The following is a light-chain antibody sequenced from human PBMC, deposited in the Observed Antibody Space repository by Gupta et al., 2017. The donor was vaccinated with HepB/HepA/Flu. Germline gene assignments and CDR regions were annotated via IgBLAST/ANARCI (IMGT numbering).Light chain of an antibody. V-gene: IGLV2-14*03. CDR3: SSYTSSSTLVV. Sequence: QSALTHPASVSGSPGQSITFSCTGTSSDVGGYNFVSWYQQHPGKARKLMIYDVSNRPSGISNRFSGSKSGNTASLTISGLQAEDEADYYCSSYTSSSTLVVFGGGTKLTVL. CDR1: SSDVGGYNF. J-gene: IGLJ3*02. CDR2: DVS.